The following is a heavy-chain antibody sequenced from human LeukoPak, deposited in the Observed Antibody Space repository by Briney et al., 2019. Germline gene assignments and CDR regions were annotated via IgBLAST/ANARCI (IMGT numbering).Heavy chain of an antibody. CDR2: IYTSGST. J-gene: IGHJ3*02. CDR3: ARDGSNHRTDFDI. D-gene: IGHD1-1*01. Sequence: SETLSLACTVSGGSIGSYYWSWIRQPAGKGLEWIGRIYTSGSTNYNPSLKSRVTMSVDTSKNQFSLKLSSVTAADTAVYYCARDGSNHRTDFDIWGQGTMVTVSS. CDR1: GGSIGSYY. V-gene: IGHV4-4*07.